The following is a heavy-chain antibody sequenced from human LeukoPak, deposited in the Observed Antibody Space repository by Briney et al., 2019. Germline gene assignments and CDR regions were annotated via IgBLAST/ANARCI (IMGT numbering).Heavy chain of an antibody. Sequence: SETLSLTCTVSGGSISSSSYYWSWIRQPPGKGLEWIGEINHSGSTNYNPSLKSRVTISVDTSKNQFSLKLSSVTAADTAVYYCARGYSTSWYYYYMDVWGKGTTVTVSS. CDR1: GGSISSSSYY. J-gene: IGHJ6*03. CDR3: ARGYSTSWYYYYMDV. CDR2: INHSGST. D-gene: IGHD6-13*01. V-gene: IGHV4-39*07.